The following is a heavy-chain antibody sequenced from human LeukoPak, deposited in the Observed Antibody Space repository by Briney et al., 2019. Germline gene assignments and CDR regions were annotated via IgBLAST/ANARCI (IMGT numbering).Heavy chain of an antibody. CDR2: ISWNSGSI. Sequence: PGRSLRLSCAASGFTFDDYAMHWVRQAPGKGLEWVSGISWNSGSIGYADSVKGRFTISRDNAKSSLYLQMNSLRAEDTALYYCAKDKYSSGWYSFYGMDVWGQGTTVTVSS. J-gene: IGHJ6*02. CDR3: AKDKYSSGWYSFYGMDV. CDR1: GFTFDDYA. D-gene: IGHD6-19*01. V-gene: IGHV3-9*01.